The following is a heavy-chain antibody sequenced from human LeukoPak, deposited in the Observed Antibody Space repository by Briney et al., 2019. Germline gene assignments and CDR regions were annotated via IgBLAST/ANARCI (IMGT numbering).Heavy chain of an antibody. CDR2: IIPILGIA. V-gene: IGHV1-69*04. D-gene: IGHD1-26*01. Sequence: GASVKVSCKASGGTFSSYAISWVRQAPGQGLEWMGRIIPILGIANYAQKFQGRVTITADKSTSTAYMELSSLRSEDTAVYYCAIHRHSSGSYTGGAFDIWGQGTMVTVSS. J-gene: IGHJ3*02. CDR1: GGTFSSYA. CDR3: AIHRHSSGSYTGGAFDI.